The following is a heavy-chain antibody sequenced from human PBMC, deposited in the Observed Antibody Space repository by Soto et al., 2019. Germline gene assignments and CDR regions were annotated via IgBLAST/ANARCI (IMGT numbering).Heavy chain of an antibody. Sequence: GGSLRLSCAASGFTFSSYSMNWVRQAPGKGLEWVSSISSSSSYIYYADSVKGRFTISRDNAKNSLYLQMNSLRAEDTAVYYCAKDPSSGYSHWAFDIWGQGTMVTVSS. CDR1: GFTFSSYS. D-gene: IGHD3-22*01. J-gene: IGHJ3*02. CDR2: ISSSSSYI. V-gene: IGHV3-21*01. CDR3: AKDPSSGYSHWAFDI.